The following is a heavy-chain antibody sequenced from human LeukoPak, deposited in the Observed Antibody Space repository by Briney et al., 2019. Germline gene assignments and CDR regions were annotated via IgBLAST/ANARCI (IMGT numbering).Heavy chain of an antibody. CDR1: GFTFSSYA. J-gene: IGHJ3*02. CDR2: ITVSSGGT. Sequence: GGSLRLSCAAPGFTFSSYAMSWVRQAPGKGLEWVSTITVSSGGTYYADSVKGRFTISRDNSKNTLNLQLNSLRAEDTAVYYCGRGRRAFDIWGQGTRVTVSS. CDR3: GRGRRAFDI. V-gene: IGHV3-23*01.